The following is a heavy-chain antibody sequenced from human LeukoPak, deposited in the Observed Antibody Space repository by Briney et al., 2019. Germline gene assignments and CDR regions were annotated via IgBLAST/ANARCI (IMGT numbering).Heavy chain of an antibody. CDR3: ARGPGNELFAS. CDR1: GGSISSSNW. V-gene: IGHV4-4*02. D-gene: IGHD1-1*01. J-gene: IGHJ4*02. Sequence: SGTLSLTCAVSGGSISSSNWWSWVRQPPGKGLEWIGEIFYSGSTNYNPSLKSRVTISVDKSKNQFSLRLSSVTAADTAVYHCARGPGNELFASWGQGTLVTVSS. CDR2: IFYSGST.